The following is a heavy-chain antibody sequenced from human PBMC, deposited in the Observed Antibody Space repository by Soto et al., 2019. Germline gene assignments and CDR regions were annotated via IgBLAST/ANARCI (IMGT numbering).Heavy chain of an antibody. CDR2: ISANNGNT. V-gene: IGHV1-18*01. CDR1: GYTFTNYG. D-gene: IGHD5-12*01. Sequence: QVQLVQSGAEVKKPGASVKVSCKASGYTFTNYGINWVRQAPGQGLEWMGWISANNGNTHYAQKLQGRVTMTTDTSTSAAYMELRSLRSDDTAVYYCARVQSGYDFAYWGQGTLVTVSS. CDR3: ARVQSGYDFAY. J-gene: IGHJ4*02.